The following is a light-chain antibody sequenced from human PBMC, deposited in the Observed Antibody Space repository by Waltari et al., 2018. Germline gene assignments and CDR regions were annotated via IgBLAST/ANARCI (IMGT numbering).Light chain of an antibody. CDR1: QGISSY. V-gene: IGKV1-9*01. CDR3: HQYGTSPYT. Sequence: DIQLTQSPSFLSASVGDRVTITCRASQGISSYLAWYQQQPGEAPKLLISAASTLQSGVPSRFSGSGSGTEFTLTIRSLQPEDFATYYCHQYGTSPYTFGQGTKLEIK. J-gene: IGKJ2*01. CDR2: AAS.